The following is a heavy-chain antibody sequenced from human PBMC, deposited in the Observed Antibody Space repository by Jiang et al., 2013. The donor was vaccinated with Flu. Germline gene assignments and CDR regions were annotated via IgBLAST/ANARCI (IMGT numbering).Heavy chain of an antibody. V-gene: IGHV4-59*01. Sequence: PGLVKPSETLSLTCTVSGGSISSYYWSWIRQPPGKGLEWIGYIYYSGSTNYNPSLKSRVTISVDTSKNQFSLKLSSVTAADTAVYYCARFRRGLRGFFDYWGQGTLVTVSS. J-gene: IGHJ4*02. D-gene: IGHD5-12*01. CDR1: GGSISSYY. CDR3: ARFRRGLRGFFDY. CDR2: IYYSGST.